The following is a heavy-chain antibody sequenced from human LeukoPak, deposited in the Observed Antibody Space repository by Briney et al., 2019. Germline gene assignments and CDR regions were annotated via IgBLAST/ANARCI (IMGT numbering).Heavy chain of an antibody. D-gene: IGHD4-17*01. V-gene: IGHV3-15*01. CDR3: TTGLGDPLYFDY. Sequence: GGSLRLSCAASGFTFSNAWMSWVRQAPGKGLEWVGRIKSKIDGGTTDYAAPVKGRFTISRDDSKNTLYLQMNSLKTEDTAVYYCTTGLGDPLYFDYWGQGTLVTVSS. J-gene: IGHJ4*02. CDR2: IKSKIDGGTT. CDR1: GFTFSNAW.